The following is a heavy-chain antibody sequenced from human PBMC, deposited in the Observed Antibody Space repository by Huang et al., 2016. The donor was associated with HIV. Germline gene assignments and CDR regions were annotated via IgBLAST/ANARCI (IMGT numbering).Heavy chain of an antibody. D-gene: IGHD6-13*01. J-gene: IGHJ3*02. CDR3: ARGRAAGTSDAFDI. V-gene: IGHV6-1*01. CDR1: GDSVSSNSAA. CDR2: TYNRSKWYN. Sequence: QVQLQQSGPGLVKPSQTVSLTCAISGDSVSSNSAAWYWIRQSPAGGLEWLGRTYNRSKWYNDYAVSMKGRITSNPDTPRNQFSLQLNSVTPEDTAVYYCARGRAAGTSDAFDIWGQGTMVTVSS.